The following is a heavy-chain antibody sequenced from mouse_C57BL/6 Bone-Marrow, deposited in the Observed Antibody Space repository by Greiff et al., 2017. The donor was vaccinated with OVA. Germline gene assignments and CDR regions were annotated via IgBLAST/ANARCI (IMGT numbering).Heavy chain of an antibody. CDR1: GFTFSDYY. V-gene: IGHV5-16*01. D-gene: IGHD2-4*01. Sequence: EVQLVESEGGLVQPGSSMTLSCTASGFTFSDYYMAWVRQAPEKGLEWVATINSDGSSTYYMDSLKSSFIISRDNAKNILYLQMSRLKSEDSATYYGSRASIYYDYGPCFAYWGQGTLVTVSA. J-gene: IGHJ3*01. CDR2: INSDGSST. CDR3: SRASIYYDYGPCFAY.